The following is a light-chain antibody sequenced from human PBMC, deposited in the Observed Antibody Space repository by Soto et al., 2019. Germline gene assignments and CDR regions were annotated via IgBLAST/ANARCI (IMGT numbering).Light chain of an antibody. J-gene: IGKJ4*01. CDR3: QQLNSYPLT. V-gene: IGKV1-9*01. Sequence: DIQLTQSPSFLSASVGDRVSITCRASQGISSFLVWYQQKPGRAPKVLIYAASTLQSGVPSRFSGRGSGTEFTLTISSLQPEDFATYYFQQLNSYPLTFGGGTKVDIK. CDR1: QGISSF. CDR2: AAS.